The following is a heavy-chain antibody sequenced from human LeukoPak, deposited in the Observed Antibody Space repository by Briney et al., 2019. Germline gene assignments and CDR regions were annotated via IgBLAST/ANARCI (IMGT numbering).Heavy chain of an antibody. D-gene: IGHD4-17*01. V-gene: IGHV3-23*01. CDR2: ISGSGGST. CDR3: AKHGDYGDHEHFDY. Sequence: GGSLRLSCAASGFTFSSYAMSWARQAPGKGLEWVSAISGSGGSTYYADSVKGRFTISRDNSKNTLYLQMNSLRAEDTAVYYCAKHGDYGDHEHFDYWGQGTLVTVSS. J-gene: IGHJ4*02. CDR1: GFTFSSYA.